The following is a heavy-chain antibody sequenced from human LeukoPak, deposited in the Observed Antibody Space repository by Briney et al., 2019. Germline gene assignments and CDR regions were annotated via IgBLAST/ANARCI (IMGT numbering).Heavy chain of an antibody. Sequence: PGGSLRLSCAASGFTFRVYYMSWIRQAPGKGLEWVSYISSSTSYTNYADSVKGRFTISRDNARNSLFLQMNSLRAEDTAVYFCARGYGSGIFPFDYWGQGTLVTVSS. V-gene: IGHV3-11*06. CDR3: ARGYGSGIFPFDY. CDR1: GFTFRVYY. D-gene: IGHD3-10*01. J-gene: IGHJ4*02. CDR2: ISSSTSYT.